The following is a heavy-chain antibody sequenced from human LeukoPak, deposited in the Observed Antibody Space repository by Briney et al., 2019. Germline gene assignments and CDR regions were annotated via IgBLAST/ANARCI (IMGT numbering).Heavy chain of an antibody. Sequence: SVKVSCKASGGTFSSYAISWVRQAPGQGLEWMGGIIPIFGTANYAQKFQGRVTITADKSTSTAYMELSSLRSEDTAVYYCARGGIYYYGSGSYWYAFDIWGQGTMVTVSS. V-gene: IGHV1-69*06. CDR3: ARGGIYYYGSGSYWYAFDI. J-gene: IGHJ3*02. CDR2: IIPIFGTA. D-gene: IGHD3-10*01. CDR1: GGTFSSYA.